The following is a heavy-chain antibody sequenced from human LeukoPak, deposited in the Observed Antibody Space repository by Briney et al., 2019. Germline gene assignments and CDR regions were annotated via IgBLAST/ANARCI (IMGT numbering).Heavy chain of an antibody. CDR2: IRYSGST. J-gene: IGHJ3*02. CDR1: GGSISSSTYY. D-gene: IGHD2-2*01. V-gene: IGHV4-39*01. CDR3: ARSYCSSSCYAVGAFDI. Sequence: SETLSLTCTVSGGSISSSTYYWGWIRQPPGKGLEWMGSIRYSGSTYYNPSLKSRVTISVDMSKNQFSLKLSSVTAADTAVYYCARSYCSSSCYAVGAFDIWGQGTVVTVSS.